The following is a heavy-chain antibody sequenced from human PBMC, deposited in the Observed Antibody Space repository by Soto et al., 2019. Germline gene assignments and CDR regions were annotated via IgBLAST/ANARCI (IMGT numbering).Heavy chain of an antibody. CDR1: GGSISSSSYY. J-gene: IGHJ4*02. V-gene: IGHV4-39*01. Sequence: SETLSLTCTVSGGSISSSSYYWGWIRQPPGKGLEWIGSIYYSGSTYYNPSLKSRVTISVDTSKNQFSLKLSSVTAADTAVYYCARSPYDYVWGSYKPGTPDYWGQGTLVTVSS. CDR2: IYYSGST. D-gene: IGHD3-16*01. CDR3: ARSPYDYVWGSYKPGTPDY.